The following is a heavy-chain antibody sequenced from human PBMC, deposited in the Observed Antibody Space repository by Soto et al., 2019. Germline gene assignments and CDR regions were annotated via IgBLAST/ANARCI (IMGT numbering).Heavy chain of an antibody. J-gene: IGHJ4*01. V-gene: IGHV1-18*01. CDR2: VSAYNGER. CDR3: SRGTSIPASGDY. CDR1: GYTFTNYG. D-gene: IGHD6-6*01. Sequence: QVQLVQSGAEVKKPGPSVKVSCKASGYTFTNYGTNWVRQAPGQGLEWLGWVSAYNGERRYAQRVQARVIMTTDTSTTTAYMELRSLRSDDTAVYYCSRGTSIPASGDYWGQGTLVTVSS.